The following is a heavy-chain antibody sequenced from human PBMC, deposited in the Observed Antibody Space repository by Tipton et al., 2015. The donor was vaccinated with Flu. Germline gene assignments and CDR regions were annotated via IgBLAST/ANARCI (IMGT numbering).Heavy chain of an antibody. J-gene: IGHJ4*02. CDR1: GGSFSGYY. CDR2: INHSGST. D-gene: IGHD6-19*01. CDR3: ASSAVAPYYFDY. Sequence: TLSLTCAVYGGSFSGYYWSWIRQPPGKGLEWIGEINHSGSTNYNPSLKSRVTISVDTSKNQFSLKLSSVTAADTAVYYCASSAVAPYYFDYWGQGTLVTVSS. V-gene: IGHV4-34*01.